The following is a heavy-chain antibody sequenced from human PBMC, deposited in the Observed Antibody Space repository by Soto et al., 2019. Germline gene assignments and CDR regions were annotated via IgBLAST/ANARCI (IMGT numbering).Heavy chain of an antibody. Sequence: QVQLQQWGAGLLKPSETLSLTCAVYGGSFSGYYWSWIRQPPGKGLEWIGEINHSGSTNYNPSLMSRATISIDTSKTQFSLKLSAVPAADTAVYYCARVRYSCYDRSYYYYGMDVWGQGTTVTVSS. CDR3: ARVRYSCYDRSYYYYGMDV. CDR2: INHSGST. D-gene: IGHD5-12*01. CDR1: GGSFSGYY. V-gene: IGHV4-34*01. J-gene: IGHJ6*02.